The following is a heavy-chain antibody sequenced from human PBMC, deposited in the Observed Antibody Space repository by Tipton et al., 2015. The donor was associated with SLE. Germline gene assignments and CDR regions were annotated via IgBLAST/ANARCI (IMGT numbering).Heavy chain of an antibody. CDR2: INHSGST. CDR1: GGSFSGYY. D-gene: IGHD3-22*01. J-gene: IGHJ3*02. CDR3: ARGGYYDSSGYYYLDAFDI. Sequence: TLSLTCAVYGGSFSGYYWSWIRQPPGKGLEWIGEINHSGSTNYNPSLKSRVTISVDTSKNQFSLKLSSVTAADTAVYYCARGGYYDSSGYYYLDAFDIWGQGTMVTVSS. V-gene: IGHV4-34*01.